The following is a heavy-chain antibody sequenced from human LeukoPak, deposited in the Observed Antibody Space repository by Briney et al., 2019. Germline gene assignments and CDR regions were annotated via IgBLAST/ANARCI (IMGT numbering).Heavy chain of an antibody. V-gene: IGHV3-48*03. CDR2: ITISGHTK. Sequence: GGSLRLSCAASGFDLHTYEMNWVRQAPGKGLEWIADITISGHTKNYAGSVKGRFTISRDSARTSLYLQMNSLRVEDTGVYFCARGDPHADLWGQGTLVTVSS. CDR1: GFDLHTYE. CDR3: ARGDPHADL. J-gene: IGHJ5*02.